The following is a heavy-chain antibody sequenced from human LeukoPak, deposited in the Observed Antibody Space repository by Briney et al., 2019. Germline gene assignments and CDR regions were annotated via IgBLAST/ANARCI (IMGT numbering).Heavy chain of an antibody. CDR3: ARGPPFYYDFWSGYNNWFDP. J-gene: IGHJ5*02. CDR1: GGSISSSSYY. Sequence: SETLSLTCTVSGGSISSSSYYWGWIRQPPGTGLEWIGSIYYSGSTYYSPSLKSRVTISVDTSKNQFSLKLSSVTAADTAVYYCARGPPFYYDFWSGYNNWFDPWGQGTLVTVSS. D-gene: IGHD3-3*01. CDR2: IYYSGST. V-gene: IGHV4-39*01.